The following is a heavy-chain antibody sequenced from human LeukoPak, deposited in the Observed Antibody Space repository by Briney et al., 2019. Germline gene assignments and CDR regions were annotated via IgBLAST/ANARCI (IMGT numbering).Heavy chain of an antibody. CDR3: ARDGITVTKNAFDV. CDR2: INSNHGDT. CDR1: GYTFSGYY. J-gene: IGHJ3*01. Sequence: ASVKASCKSSGYTFSGYYLHWFRQGPGQGLEWVGWINSNHGDTHHAQKFQDRVTLTRDTSTTTAYMELSRLNSDDTAVYYCARDGITVTKNAFDVWGQGTMVTVSS. D-gene: IGHD4-11*01. V-gene: IGHV1-2*02.